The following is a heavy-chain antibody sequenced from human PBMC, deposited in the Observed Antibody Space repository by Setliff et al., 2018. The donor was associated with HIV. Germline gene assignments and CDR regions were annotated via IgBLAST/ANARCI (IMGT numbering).Heavy chain of an antibody. CDR3: ARLPRQLLKGAAAYFDY. CDR2: IFYSGST. V-gene: IGHV4-39*02. D-gene: IGHD5-18*01. CDR1: GGSISSSSYY. J-gene: IGHJ4*02. Sequence: NPSETLSLTCTVSGGSISSSSYYWGWIRQPPGKGLEWIGSIFYSGSTNYNPSLKSRVTISVDTSKNHFSLRLSSVTAADTAVYYCARLPRQLLKGAAAYFDYWGQGTLVTVSS.